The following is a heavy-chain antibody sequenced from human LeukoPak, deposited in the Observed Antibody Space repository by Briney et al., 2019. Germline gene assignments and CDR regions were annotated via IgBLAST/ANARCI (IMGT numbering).Heavy chain of an antibody. V-gene: IGHV3-21*01. CDR2: ISSSSSDI. Sequence: PGGSLRLSCAASGFTFSSYSMNWVRQAPGKGLGWVSSISSSSSDIYYADSVKGRFTISRDNAKNSLYLQMNSLRAEDTAVYYCAREGYSYGTSIDYWGQGTLVTVSS. J-gene: IGHJ4*02. CDR3: AREGYSYGTSIDY. CDR1: GFTFSSYS. D-gene: IGHD5-18*01.